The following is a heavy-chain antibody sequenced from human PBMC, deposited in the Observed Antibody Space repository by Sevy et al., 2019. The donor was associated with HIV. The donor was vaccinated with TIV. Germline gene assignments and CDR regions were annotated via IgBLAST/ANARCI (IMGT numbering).Heavy chain of an antibody. CDR2: IRHDRSNK. Sequence: GGSQRLSCAASGFTFRTFGMQWVRQSPGKGLEWVAFIRHDRSNKYYADSVKGRFTISRDNSKNPLYLQMNSLRSEDTAVYYCANGDYYFDFWGQGPLLTVSS. V-gene: IGHV3-30*02. J-gene: IGHJ4*02. CDR1: GFTFRTFG. D-gene: IGHD2-21*02. CDR3: ANGDYYFDF.